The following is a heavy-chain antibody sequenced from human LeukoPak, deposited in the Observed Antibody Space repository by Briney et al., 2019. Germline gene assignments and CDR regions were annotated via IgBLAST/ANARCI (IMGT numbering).Heavy chain of an antibody. D-gene: IGHD3-10*01. CDR1: GYTFSGYY. J-gene: IGHJ5*02. CDR3: ARGVPTMVRGVILGSNWFDP. Sequence: ASVKVSCKASGYTFSGYYIHWVRQAPGQGLEWMGWINPNSGDTYYAQNFQGRVTMTRDTSISTAYMELSRLRSDDTAVYYCARGVPTMVRGVILGSNWFDPWGQGTLVTVSS. V-gene: IGHV1-2*02. CDR2: INPNSGDT.